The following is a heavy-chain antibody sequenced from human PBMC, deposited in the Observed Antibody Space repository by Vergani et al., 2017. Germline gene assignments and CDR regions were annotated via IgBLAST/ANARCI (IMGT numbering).Heavy chain of an antibody. V-gene: IGHV5-51*01. J-gene: IGHJ4*02. CDR2: IYPADSDT. D-gene: IGHD1-1*01. Sequence: EVELVQSGPEMRKPGESLKISCKGSEYSFGNYWIGWVRPMPGKGLEWMGIIYPADSDTRYSPCFQGQVTISADKSISTAFLQWDSLKASDTALYYCARHTTYTDSWGQGTLVTVSS. CDR3: ARHTTYTDS. CDR1: EYSFGNYW.